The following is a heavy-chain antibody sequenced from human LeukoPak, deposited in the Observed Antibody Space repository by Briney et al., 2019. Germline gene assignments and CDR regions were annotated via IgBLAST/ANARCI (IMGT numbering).Heavy chain of an antibody. Sequence: GASVKVSCKASGGTFSSYAISWVRQAPGQGLEWMGWISAYNGNTNYAQKLQGRVTMTTDTSTSTAYMELRSLRSDDTAVYYCARQPFVVTQYLYYYDSSGLTLDYWGQGTLVTVSS. V-gene: IGHV1-18*01. CDR3: ARQPFVVTQYLYYYDSSGLTLDY. D-gene: IGHD3-22*01. CDR2: ISAYNGNT. J-gene: IGHJ4*02. CDR1: GGTFSSYA.